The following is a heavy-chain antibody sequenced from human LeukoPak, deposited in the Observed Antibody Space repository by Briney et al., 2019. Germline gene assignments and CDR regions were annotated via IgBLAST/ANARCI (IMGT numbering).Heavy chain of an antibody. CDR1: GGSISNNY. CDR2: IYYSGST. Sequence: SETLSLTCTVSGGSISNNYWSWIRQPPGKGLEWIGYIYYSGSTNYNPPLKSRVTMSVGTSKNQFSLKLSSVTAADTAVYYCARLRDWFDPWGQGTLVTVSS. CDR3: ARLRDWFDP. J-gene: IGHJ5*02. V-gene: IGHV4-59*01.